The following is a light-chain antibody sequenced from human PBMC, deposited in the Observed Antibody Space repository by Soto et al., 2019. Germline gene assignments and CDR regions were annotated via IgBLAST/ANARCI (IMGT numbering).Light chain of an antibody. CDR1: SSNIVSNT. V-gene: IGLV1-44*01. CDR2: NNN. J-gene: IGLJ2*01. CDR3: ATWDDSLNGVV. Sequence: QSVLTQPPSASGTPGQTVTITCSGSSSNIVSNTESWYQEVPGTAPKLLIYNNNQRPSGVPDRFSASKSGTSASLVISGLQSEDEADYYCATWDDSLNGVVFGGGTKLTVL.